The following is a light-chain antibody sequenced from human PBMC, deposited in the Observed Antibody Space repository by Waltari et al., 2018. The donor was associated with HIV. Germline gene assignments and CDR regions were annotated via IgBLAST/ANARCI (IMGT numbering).Light chain of an antibody. V-gene: IGKV4-1*01. CDR1: QSVLYSSNNKNY. Sequence: DIVMTQSPDSLAVSLGERATINCKSSQSVLYSSNNKNYLAWYQQKSGQPPKLLISWASTRESGVPDRFSGSGSGTDFTLNISSLQAEDVAVYYCQQHYDSPITFGQGTRLEIK. J-gene: IGKJ5*01. CDR2: WAS. CDR3: QQHYDSPIT.